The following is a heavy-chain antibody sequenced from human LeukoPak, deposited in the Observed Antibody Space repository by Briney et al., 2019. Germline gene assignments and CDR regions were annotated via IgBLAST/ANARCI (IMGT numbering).Heavy chain of an antibody. J-gene: IGHJ4*02. CDR2: INPSGGST. Sequence: ASAKVSCKASGYTFTSYYMHLVRQAPGQGLEWMGIINPSGGSTSYAQKFQGRVTMTRDTSTSTVYMELSSLRSEDTAVYYCARDDSSGYVPWDYWGQGTLVTVSP. CDR1: GYTFTSYY. V-gene: IGHV1-46*01. CDR3: ARDDSSGYVPWDY. D-gene: IGHD3-22*01.